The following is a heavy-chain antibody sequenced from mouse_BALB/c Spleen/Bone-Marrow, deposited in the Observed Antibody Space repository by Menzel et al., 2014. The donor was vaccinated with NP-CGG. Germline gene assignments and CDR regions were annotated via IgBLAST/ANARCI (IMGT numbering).Heavy chain of an antibody. CDR3: ARVYDYDEYFDV. CDR2: ISYDGSN. Sequence: QSLSLTCSVTGYSITSGYYWNWIRQFPGNKLEWMGYISYDGSNNYNPSLKNRFSITRDTSKNQFFLKLNSVTTKDTATYYCARVYDYDEYFDVWGAATTAEVSS. V-gene: IGHV3-6*02. CDR1: GYSITSGYY. J-gene: IGHJ1*01. D-gene: IGHD2-4*01.